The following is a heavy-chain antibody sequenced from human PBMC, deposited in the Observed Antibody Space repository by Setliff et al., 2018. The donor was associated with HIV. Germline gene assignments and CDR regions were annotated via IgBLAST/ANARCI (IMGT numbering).Heavy chain of an antibody. D-gene: IGHD2-2*01. V-gene: IGHV1-3*03. CDR2: INTGNGDT. CDR1: GYTFTGYY. Sequence: GASVKVSCKASGYTFTGYYMHWVRQAPGQGLEWVGWINTGNGDTKYSQDFQGRVTMTGDTSTNTVYMELSNLRSEDTAVYYCAKDGTSHFDGNFDYWGQGSLVTVSS. J-gene: IGHJ4*02. CDR3: AKDGTSHFDGNFDY.